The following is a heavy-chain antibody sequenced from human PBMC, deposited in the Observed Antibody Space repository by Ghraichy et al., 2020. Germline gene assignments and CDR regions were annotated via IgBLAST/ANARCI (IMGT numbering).Heavy chain of an antibody. Sequence: GESLNISCAASGFTFSTYTMNWVRQAPGKGLEWVSIISSSSSYIYYADSVKGRFTISRDNAKNSLYLQMNSLRAEDTAVYYCARDWEATHDRCFDYWGQGTLVTVSS. CDR2: ISSSSSYI. J-gene: IGHJ4*02. V-gene: IGHV3-21*01. CDR1: GFTFSTYT. CDR3: ARDWEATHDRCFDY. D-gene: IGHD1-26*01.